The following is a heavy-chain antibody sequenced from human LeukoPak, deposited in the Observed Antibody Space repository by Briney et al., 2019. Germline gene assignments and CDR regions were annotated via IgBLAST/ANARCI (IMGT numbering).Heavy chain of an antibody. CDR1: GFDFSGFS. J-gene: IGHJ4*02. D-gene: IGHD4-17*01. CDR3: AREYLTVTYFDY. Sequence: PGGSLRLSCVVSGFDFSGFSMSWVRQAPGKGLEWVSSISSSSSYIYYADSVKGRFTISRDNAKNSLYLQMNSLRAEDTAVYYCAREYLTVTYFDYWGQGTLVTVSS. V-gene: IGHV3-21*01. CDR2: ISSSSSYI.